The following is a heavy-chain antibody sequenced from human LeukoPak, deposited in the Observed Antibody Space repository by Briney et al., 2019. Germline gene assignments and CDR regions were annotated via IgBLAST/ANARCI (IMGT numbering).Heavy chain of an antibody. Sequence: PGGSLRLSCAAYGFTFSSYAMSWVRQAPGKGLEWVSAISGSGGSTYYADSVKGRFTISRDNSKNTLYLQMNSLRAEDTAVYYCAKVRSWTLSGSADYWGQGTLVTVSS. V-gene: IGHV3-23*01. CDR2: ISGSGGST. J-gene: IGHJ4*02. CDR3: AKVRSWTLSGSADY. D-gene: IGHD6-13*01. CDR1: GFTFSSYA.